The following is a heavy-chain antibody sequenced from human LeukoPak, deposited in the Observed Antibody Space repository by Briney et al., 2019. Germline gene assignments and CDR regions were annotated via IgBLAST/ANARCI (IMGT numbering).Heavy chain of an antibody. V-gene: IGHV3-15*01. CDR1: GFTFNHAW. D-gene: IGHD5-18*01. CDR2: IKSKTDGGTT. CDR3: TTTSWIQLWFVD. J-gene: IGHJ4*02. Sequence: GGSLRLSCAASGFTFNHAWMSWVRQAPGKGLEWVGRIKSKTDGGTTDYAAPVKGRFTISRDDSKNTLYLQMNSLKTEDTAVYYCTTTSWIQLWFVDWGQGTLVTVSS.